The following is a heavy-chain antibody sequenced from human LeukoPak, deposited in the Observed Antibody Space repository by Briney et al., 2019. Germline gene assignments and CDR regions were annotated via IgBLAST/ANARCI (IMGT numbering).Heavy chain of an antibody. D-gene: IGHD3-10*01. V-gene: IGHV4-34*01. J-gene: IGHJ6*03. CDR2: INHSGST. Sequence: SETLSLTCAVYGGSFSGYYWCWIRQPPGKGLEWIGEINHSGSTNYNPSLKSRVTMSVDTSKNQFSLKLSSVTAADTAVYYCARILFSGMDVWGKGTTVTVSS. CDR3: ARILFSGMDV. CDR1: GGSFSGYY.